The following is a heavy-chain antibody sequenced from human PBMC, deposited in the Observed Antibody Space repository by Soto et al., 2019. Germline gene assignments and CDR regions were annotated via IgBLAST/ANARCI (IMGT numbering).Heavy chain of an antibody. J-gene: IGHJ4*02. D-gene: IGHD5-18*01. Sequence: GESLKISCHASGYTFTIDCIALVLQMPGQGLELMGIIYPNDSDNRYSPSFQGQVTVSADKSITTAYLQWRGLRASDTATYYCARGGVDTRTFDYWGQGTLVTVSS. V-gene: IGHV5-51*01. CDR1: GYTFTIDC. CDR2: IYPNDSDN. CDR3: ARGGVDTRTFDY.